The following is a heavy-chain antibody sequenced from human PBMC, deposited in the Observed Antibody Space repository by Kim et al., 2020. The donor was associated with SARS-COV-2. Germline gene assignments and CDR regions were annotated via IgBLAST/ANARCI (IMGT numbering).Heavy chain of an antibody. Sequence: GGSLRLSCAASGFTFSSYGMHWVRQAPGKGLEWVAVISYDGSNKYYADSVKGRFTISRDNSKNTLYLQMNSLRAEDTAVYYCAKALGPNVLRFLGFIGPQNYFDYWGQGTLVTVSS. D-gene: IGHD3-3*01. CDR3: AKALGPNVLRFLGFIGPQNYFDY. CDR2: ISYDGSNK. V-gene: IGHV3-30*18. J-gene: IGHJ4*02. CDR1: GFTFSSYG.